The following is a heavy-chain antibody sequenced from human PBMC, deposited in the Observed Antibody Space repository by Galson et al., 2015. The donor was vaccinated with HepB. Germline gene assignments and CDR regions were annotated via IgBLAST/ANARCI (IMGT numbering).Heavy chain of an antibody. Sequence: QAPGQGLEWMGRINPNSGGTNYAQKFQGRVTMTRDTSISTAYMELSRLRSDDTAVYYCARVPSYYDSSGYTLYWGQGTLVTVSS. V-gene: IGHV1-2*06. CDR3: ARVPSYYDSSGYTLY. CDR2: INPNSGGT. J-gene: IGHJ4*02. D-gene: IGHD3-22*01.